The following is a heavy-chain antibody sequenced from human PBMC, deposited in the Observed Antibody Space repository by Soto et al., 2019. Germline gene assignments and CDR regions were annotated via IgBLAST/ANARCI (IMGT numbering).Heavy chain of an antibody. D-gene: IGHD4-4*01. J-gene: IGHJ4*02. Sequence: PGGSLRLSCAASGFTFSSYWMSWFRQASGKGLEWVANIKQDGSEKYYVDSVKGRFTISRDNAKNSLYLQMNSLRAEDTAVYYCARVPPAYYSNRPYWGQGTLVTVSS. V-gene: IGHV3-7*01. CDR2: IKQDGSEK. CDR3: ARVPPAYYSNRPY. CDR1: GFTFSSYW.